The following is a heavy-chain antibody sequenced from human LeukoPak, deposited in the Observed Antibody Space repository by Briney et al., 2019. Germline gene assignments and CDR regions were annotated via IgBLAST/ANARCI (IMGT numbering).Heavy chain of an antibody. CDR3: ARGDRRDRYCSGGSCYSEEPYYYYGMDV. CDR2: MNPNSGNT. CDR1: GYTFTSYD. J-gene: IGHJ6*02. V-gene: IGHV1-8*01. Sequence: GASVKVSCKASGYTFTSYDINWVRQATGQGLEWMGWMNPNSGNTGYAQKFQGRVTMTRNTSISTAYMELSSLRSEDTAVYYCARGDRRDRYCSGGSCYSEEPYYYYGMDVWGQGTTVTVSS. D-gene: IGHD2-15*01.